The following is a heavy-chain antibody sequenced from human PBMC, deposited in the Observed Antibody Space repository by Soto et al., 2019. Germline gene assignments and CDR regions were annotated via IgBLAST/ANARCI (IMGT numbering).Heavy chain of an antibody. CDR2: ISSSSTTI. D-gene: IGHD3-22*01. V-gene: IGHV3-48*01. J-gene: IGHJ4*02. Sequence: EVQLVESGGGLVQPGGSLRLSCAASGFTFSSYGMNWVRQAPGKGLEWVSYISSSSTTIYYADSVKGRFTIFRDNAKNSLYLQLNSLRAEDTAVYYCARSPYYYDSSNYYGYWGQGTLVTVSS. CDR3: ARSPYYYDSSNYYGY. CDR1: GFTFSSYG.